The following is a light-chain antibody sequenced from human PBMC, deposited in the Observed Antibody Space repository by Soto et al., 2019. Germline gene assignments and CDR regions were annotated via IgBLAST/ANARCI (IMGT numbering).Light chain of an antibody. V-gene: IGKV3-15*01. CDR2: EAS. J-gene: IGKJ4*01. CDR1: QSINRN. CDR3: EQYKDWSPIS. Sequence: EIVMTQSPATLSVSPGERATLSCRASQSINRNVAWYKQNRGQAPRLLIYEASTMGTGIPARFSGSESGREFSLTFSSLQSKDVAVCYGEQYKDWSPISFGGGAQVEIK.